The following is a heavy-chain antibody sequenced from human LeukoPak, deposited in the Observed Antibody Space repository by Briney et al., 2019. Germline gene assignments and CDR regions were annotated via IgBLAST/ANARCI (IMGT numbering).Heavy chain of an antibody. CDR3: ARSVRRGFNFDY. CDR1: GGSISSSSYY. Sequence: SETLSLTCTVSGGSISSSSYYWGWIRQPPGKGLEWIGSIFYSGTTYYNPSLKSRVTISVDTSKNQFSLKLRSVTAADTAVYYCARSVRRGFNFDYWGQGTLVTVSS. CDR2: IFYSGTT. J-gene: IGHJ4*02. D-gene: IGHD1-26*01. V-gene: IGHV4-39*01.